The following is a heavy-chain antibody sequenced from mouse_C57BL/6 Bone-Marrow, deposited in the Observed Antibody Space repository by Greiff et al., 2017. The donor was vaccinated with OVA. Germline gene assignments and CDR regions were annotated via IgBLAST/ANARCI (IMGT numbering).Heavy chain of an antibody. D-gene: IGHD4-1*01. CDR2: IWRGGST. J-gene: IGHJ3*01. CDR3: AKNRLGRFAY. Sequence: VQLQQSGPGLVQPSQSLSITCTVSGFSLTSYGVHWVRQSPGKGLEWLGVIWRGGSTDYNAAFTSRLSITKDNSKSQVIFKMNSLQADDTAIYYSAKNRLGRFAYWGQGTLVTVSA. CDR1: GFSLTSYG. V-gene: IGHV2-5*01.